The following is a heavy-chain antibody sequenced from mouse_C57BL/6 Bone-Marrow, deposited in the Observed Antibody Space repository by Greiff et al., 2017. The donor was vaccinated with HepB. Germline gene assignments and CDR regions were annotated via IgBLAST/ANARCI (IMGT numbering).Heavy chain of an antibody. CDR2: ISNGGGST. V-gene: IGHV5-12*01. Sequence: DVMLVESGGGLVQPGGSLKLSCAASGFTFSDYYMYWVRQTPEKRLEWVAYISNGGGSTYYPDTVKGRFTISRDNAKNTLYLQMSRQKSEDTALYYCARRGGYGSSSYAMDYWGQGTSVTVSS. J-gene: IGHJ4*01. CDR1: GFTFSDYY. CDR3: ARRGGYGSSSYAMDY. D-gene: IGHD1-1*01.